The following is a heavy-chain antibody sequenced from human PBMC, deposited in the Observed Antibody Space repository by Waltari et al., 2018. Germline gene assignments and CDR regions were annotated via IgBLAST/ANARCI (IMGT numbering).Heavy chain of an antibody. Sequence: QLQLQESGPGLVKPSETLSLTCTVSGGSISSSSYYWGWIRQPPGKGLEWIGSIYYSGSTYYSPSLKNRVTISVDTSKNQFTLKLSSVTAADTAVYYCARSTSYSGYDLRYYYYMDVWGKGTTVTISS. D-gene: IGHD5-12*01. J-gene: IGHJ6*03. CDR2: IYYSGST. CDR1: GGSISSSSYY. CDR3: ARSTSYSGYDLRYYYYMDV. V-gene: IGHV4-39*07.